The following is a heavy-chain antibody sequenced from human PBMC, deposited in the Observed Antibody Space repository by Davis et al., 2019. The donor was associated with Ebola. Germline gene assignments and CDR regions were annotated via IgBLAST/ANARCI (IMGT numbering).Heavy chain of an antibody. D-gene: IGHD6-13*01. CDR2: IYPGDSDA. CDR1: GYTFTTHW. V-gene: IGHV5-51*01. Sequence: GESLKISCKGSGYTFTTHWIGWVRQMPGKGLEWMGIIYPGDSDARYSPSFQGQVTISADKSISTAYLQWSSLKASDTAMYYCARQSDSSSWRFDPWGQGTLVTVSS. CDR3: ARQSDSSSWRFDP. J-gene: IGHJ5*02.